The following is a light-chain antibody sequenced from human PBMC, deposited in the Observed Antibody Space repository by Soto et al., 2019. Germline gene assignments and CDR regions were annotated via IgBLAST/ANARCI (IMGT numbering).Light chain of an antibody. V-gene: IGKV1-5*01. J-gene: IGKJ1*01. CDR2: DAS. CDR3: LQYSSHSWT. CDR1: RSISDW. Sequence: IQMTQSPSSLSASVGDTVTITCRASRSISDWLAWYQQKPGKAPELLIFDASNLKSGVSSRFSGSGSGTEFTLTISRLQPDDVATYYCLQYSSHSWTFGQGTKVDIK.